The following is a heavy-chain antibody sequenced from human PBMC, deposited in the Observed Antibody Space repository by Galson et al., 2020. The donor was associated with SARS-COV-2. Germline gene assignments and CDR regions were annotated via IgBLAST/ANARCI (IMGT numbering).Heavy chain of an antibody. Sequence: ASETLSLTCTVSGGSISTYYWSWIRQPPGKGLEWIGYVFYSGSTNYNPSLKSRITISVDTSKNQFSLKLRSVTAADTAVYYCVSLKGRDAYNRDYYYYGMDVWGQGTTVTVSS. CDR1: GGSISTYY. CDR2: VFYSGST. CDR3: VSLKGRDAYNRDYYYYGMDV. D-gene: IGHD1-1*01. V-gene: IGHV4-59*12. J-gene: IGHJ6*02.